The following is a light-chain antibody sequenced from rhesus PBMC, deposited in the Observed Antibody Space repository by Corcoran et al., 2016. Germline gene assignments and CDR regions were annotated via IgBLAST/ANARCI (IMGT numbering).Light chain of an antibody. Sequence: EIVLTQSPTSMAVSRGERVTISCTASSSVSTGYFHWDQQKPGFPPRLLVYRTSILPSGVPARFSGSGSGTSYTLTISSMEAEDAATYYCQQGNSVPLTFGGGTKVEIK. CDR3: QQGNSVPLT. J-gene: IGKJ4*01. CDR2: RTS. V-gene: IGKV3-24*01. CDR1: SSVSTG.